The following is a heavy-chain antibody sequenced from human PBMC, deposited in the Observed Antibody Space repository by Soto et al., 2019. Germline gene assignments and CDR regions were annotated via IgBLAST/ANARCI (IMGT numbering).Heavy chain of an antibody. CDR1: GFTFSSYG. Sequence: PGGSLRLSCAASGFTFSSYGMHWVRQAPGKGLEWVAVIWYDGSNKYYADSVKGRFTISRDNSKNTLYLQMNSLRAEDTAVYYCARGHSGYDCFDYWGQGTLVTVSS. J-gene: IGHJ4*02. CDR2: IWYDGSNK. D-gene: IGHD5-12*01. V-gene: IGHV3-33*01. CDR3: ARGHSGYDCFDY.